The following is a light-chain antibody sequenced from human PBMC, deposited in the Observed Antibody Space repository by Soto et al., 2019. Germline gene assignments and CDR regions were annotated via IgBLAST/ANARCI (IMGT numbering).Light chain of an antibody. CDR1: RSNIGAGYH. CDR3: QSYDSSLSGSV. Sequence: QSVLTQPPSVSGAPGQRVTISCTGSRSNIGAGYHVHWYQQLPGTAPKLLIYGNSNRPSGVPDRFSGSKSGTSASLAITGXXXXXXXXYYCQSYDSSLSGSVFGGGTKLTV. J-gene: IGLJ3*02. CDR2: GNS. V-gene: IGLV1-40*01.